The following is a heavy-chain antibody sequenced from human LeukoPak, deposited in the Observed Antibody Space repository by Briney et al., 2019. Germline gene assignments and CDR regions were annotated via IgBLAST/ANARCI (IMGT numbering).Heavy chain of an antibody. CDR1: GGSFSGYY. J-gene: IGHJ5*02. Sequence: ETLSLTCAVYGGSFSGYYWSWIRQPPGKGLEGVSVIYSGGSTYYPDPVKGRFTISRDNSKNTLYLQMNSLRAEDTAVYYCAPLRRGGDFDPWGQGTLVTVSS. D-gene: IGHD2-21*02. V-gene: IGHV3-66*01. CDR3: APLRRGGDFDP. CDR2: IYSGGST.